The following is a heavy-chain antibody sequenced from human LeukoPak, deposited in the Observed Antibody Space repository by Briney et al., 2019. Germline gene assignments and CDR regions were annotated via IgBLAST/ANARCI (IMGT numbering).Heavy chain of an antibody. Sequence: GGSLRLSCAASGFTVSSNYMSWVRQAPGKGLEWVTVIGSDGSTHYAESVKGRFTISRDNSKNTLFLQMNSLRAEDTAVYYCESSLWDFDCWGQGAPVTVSS. D-gene: IGHD3-10*01. J-gene: IGHJ4*02. V-gene: IGHV3-66*01. CDR3: ESSLWDFDC. CDR2: IGSDGST. CDR1: GFTVSSNY.